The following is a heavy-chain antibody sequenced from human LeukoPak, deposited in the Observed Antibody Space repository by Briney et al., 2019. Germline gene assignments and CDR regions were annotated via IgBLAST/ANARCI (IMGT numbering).Heavy chain of an antibody. J-gene: IGHJ6*03. D-gene: IGHD3-3*01. V-gene: IGHV4-59*01. CDR1: GGSISSYY. Sequence: SSETLSLTCTVSGGSISSYYWSWIRQPPGKGLEWIGYIYYSGSTNYNPSLKSRVTISVDTSKNQFSLKLSSVTAADTAVYYCARSQADFWSGYLHMVHYYYYYMDVWGKGTMVTVSS. CDR2: IYYSGST. CDR3: ARSQADFWSGYLHMVHYYYYYMDV.